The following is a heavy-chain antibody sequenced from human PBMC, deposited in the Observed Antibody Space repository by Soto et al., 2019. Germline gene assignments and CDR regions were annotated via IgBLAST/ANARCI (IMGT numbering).Heavy chain of an antibody. Sequence: TGGSLRLSCADSGLTFSTSGMHWGRQAPGKGLEWVAVISYDGSNKYYRDSVKGRFTISRDNSKNTLYLQMNSLRLEDTAVYYCAKVARAPAMVTPPSLFGLGGWGQGTTVTVSS. CDR1: GLTFSTSG. V-gene: IGHV3-30*18. CDR2: ISYDGSNK. CDR3: AKVARAPAMVTPPSLFGLGG. J-gene: IGHJ6*02. D-gene: IGHD5-18*01.